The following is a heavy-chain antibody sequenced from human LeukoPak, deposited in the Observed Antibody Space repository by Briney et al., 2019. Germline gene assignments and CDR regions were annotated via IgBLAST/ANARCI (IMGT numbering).Heavy chain of an antibody. J-gene: IGHJ4*02. CDR2: INHSGST. CDR1: GGSISSSNW. Sequence: PSETLSLTCAVSGGSISSSNWWSWVRQPPGKGLEWIGEINHSGSTNYNPSLKSRVTISVDTSKNQFSLKLSSVTAADTAVYYCARVLPVDYGGNLAYFDYWGQGTLVTVSS. V-gene: IGHV4-4*02. CDR3: ARVLPVDYGGNLAYFDY. D-gene: IGHD4-23*01.